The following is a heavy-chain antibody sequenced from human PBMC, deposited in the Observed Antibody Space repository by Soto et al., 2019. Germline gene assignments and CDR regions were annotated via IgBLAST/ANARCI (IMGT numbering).Heavy chain of an antibody. Sequence: ASVKVSCKASGYTFTSYGISWVRQAPGQGLEWMGWISAYNVNTNYAQKLQGRVTMTTDTSTSTAYMELRSLRSDDTAVYYCARSLRFLEWPHRFWFDPWGQGTLVTVSS. CDR3: ARSLRFLEWPHRFWFDP. CDR2: ISAYNVNT. J-gene: IGHJ5*02. CDR1: GYTFTSYG. V-gene: IGHV1-18*04. D-gene: IGHD3-3*01.